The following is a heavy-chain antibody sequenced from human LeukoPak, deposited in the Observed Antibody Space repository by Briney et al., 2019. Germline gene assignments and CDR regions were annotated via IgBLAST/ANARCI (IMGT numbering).Heavy chain of an antibody. CDR2: IYHSGST. Sequence: SETLSLTCTVSGGSISSSSYYWGWIRQPPGKGLEWIGSIYHSGSTYYNPSLKSRVTISVDTSKNQFSLKLSSVTAADTAVYYCARVSVHGYSDYWGQGTLVTVSS. CDR1: GGSISSSSYY. CDR3: ARVSVHGYSDY. V-gene: IGHV4-39*07. D-gene: IGHD3-10*01. J-gene: IGHJ4*02.